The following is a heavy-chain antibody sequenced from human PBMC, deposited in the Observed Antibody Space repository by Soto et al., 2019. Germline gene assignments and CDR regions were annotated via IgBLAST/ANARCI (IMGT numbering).Heavy chain of an antibody. CDR2: IRSKANNNAT. J-gene: IGHJ4*02. Sequence: EFQLVESGGGLVQPGGSGRLSCAASGFTSRASSIHWARKAAGKGLEWLGRIRSKANNNATVYSEVLKGRSIISRDDSQDTMFLEMNNLRTVDTAMYYCAIEGAGFGYWGQGTLVTVSS. CDR3: AIEGAGFGY. V-gene: IGHV3-73*01. CDR1: GFTSRASS. D-gene: IGHD1-26*01.